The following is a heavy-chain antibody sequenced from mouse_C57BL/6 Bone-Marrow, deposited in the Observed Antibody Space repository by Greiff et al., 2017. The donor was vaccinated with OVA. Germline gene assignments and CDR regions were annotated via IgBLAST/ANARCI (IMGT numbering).Heavy chain of an antibody. CDR3: ATHDYDSAWFAY. D-gene: IGHD2-4*01. V-gene: IGHV2-6*03. CDR2: IWSDGST. CDR1: GFSLTSYG. Sequence: VMLVESGPGLVAPSQSLSITCTVSGFSLTSYGVHWVRQPPGKGLAWLVVIWSDGSTTYNSALKSRLRISKDNSKSQVFLKMNSLQTDDTAMYYCATHDYDSAWFAYWGQGTLVTVSA. J-gene: IGHJ3*01.